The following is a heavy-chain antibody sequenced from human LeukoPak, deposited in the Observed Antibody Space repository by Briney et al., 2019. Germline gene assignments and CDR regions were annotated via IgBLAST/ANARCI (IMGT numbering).Heavy chain of an antibody. CDR3: ARKYYYDSSGYFPRYYFDY. Sequence: GESLKISCKGSGYSFTSYWIGWVRQMPGKGLEWMGIIYPGDSDTRYSPSFQGQVTISADKSISTAYLQWSSLKASDTAMYSCARKYYYDSSGYFPRYYFDYWGQGTLVTVSS. CDR2: IYPGDSDT. CDR1: GYSFTSYW. D-gene: IGHD3-22*01. J-gene: IGHJ4*02. V-gene: IGHV5-51*01.